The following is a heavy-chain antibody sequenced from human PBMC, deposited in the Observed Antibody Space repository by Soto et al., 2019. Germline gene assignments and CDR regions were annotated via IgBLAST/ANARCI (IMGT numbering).Heavy chain of an antibody. CDR3: ARGGAYYDLWSGYYVEGTRENYYYGMDG. J-gene: IGHJ6*02. Sequence: QVQLVQSGAEVKKPGASVQVSCKASGYTFTSYGISWVRQAPGQGLEWMGWISAYHGNTDYAQKLQVRVTMTTETSTSTAYIELRSLRSDDTAVSYCARGGAYYDLWSGYYVEGTRENYYYGMDGWGQGTTVTVSS. V-gene: IGHV1-18*04. D-gene: IGHD3-3*01. CDR2: ISAYHGNT. CDR1: GYTFTSYG.